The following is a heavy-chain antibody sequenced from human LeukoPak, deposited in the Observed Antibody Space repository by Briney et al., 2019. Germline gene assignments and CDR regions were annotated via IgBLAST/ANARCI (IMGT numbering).Heavy chain of an antibody. CDR2: ISGSGGST. V-gene: IGHV3-23*01. CDR3: AKDTGVRCSGGSCYPDY. Sequence: GGSLRLSCAVSGFTFSSYAMSWVRQAPGKGLEWVSAISGSGGSTYYADSVKGRFTISRDNSKNTLYLQMSSLRAEGTAVYYCAKDTGVRCSGGSCYPDYWGQGTLVTVSS. D-gene: IGHD2-15*01. CDR1: GFTFSSYA. J-gene: IGHJ4*02.